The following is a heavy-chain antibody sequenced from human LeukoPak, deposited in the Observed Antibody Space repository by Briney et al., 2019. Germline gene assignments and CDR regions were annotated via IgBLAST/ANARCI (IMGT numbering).Heavy chain of an antibody. D-gene: IGHD6-13*01. CDR1: GFPFSDYY. V-gene: IGHV3-11*05. Sequence: GGSLRLSCAAPGFPFSDYYMSWIRQAPGKGLEWVSYISSSSSYTNYADSVKGRFTISRDNAKNSLYLQMNSLRAEDTAVYYCARVPGYSSSWYQDYWGQGTLVTVSS. J-gene: IGHJ4*02. CDR2: ISSSSSYT. CDR3: ARVPGYSSSWYQDY.